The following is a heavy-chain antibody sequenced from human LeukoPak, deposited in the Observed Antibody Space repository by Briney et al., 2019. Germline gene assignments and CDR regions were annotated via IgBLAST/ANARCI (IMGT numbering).Heavy chain of an antibody. D-gene: IGHD6-19*01. Sequence: GGSLRLSCAASGFTFSSYSMNWVRQAPGKGLEWVSSISSSSSYIYYADSVKGRFTISRDNAKNSLYLKMNSLRAEDTAVYYCARAKGYSSNNWFDPWGQGTLVTVSS. CDR2: ISSSSSYI. CDR3: ARAKGYSSNNWFDP. CDR1: GFTFSSYS. J-gene: IGHJ5*02. V-gene: IGHV3-21*01.